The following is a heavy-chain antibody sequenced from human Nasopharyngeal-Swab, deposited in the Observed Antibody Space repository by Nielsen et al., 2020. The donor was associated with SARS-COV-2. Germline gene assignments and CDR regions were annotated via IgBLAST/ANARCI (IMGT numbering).Heavy chain of an antibody. Sequence: PGKGMEWVSGISWNSGSIGYADSVKGRFTISRDNAKNSLYLQMNSLRAEDTALYYCAKVVAAHYYYYGMDVWGQGTTVTVSS. CDR2: ISWNSGSI. CDR3: AKVVAAHYYYYGMDV. J-gene: IGHJ6*02. V-gene: IGHV3-9*01. D-gene: IGHD2-15*01.